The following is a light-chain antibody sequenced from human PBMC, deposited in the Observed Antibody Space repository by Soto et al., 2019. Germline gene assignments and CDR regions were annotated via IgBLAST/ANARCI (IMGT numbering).Light chain of an antibody. J-gene: IGLJ1*01. Sequence: QSVLTQPPSVSAAPGQRGTISCTGSSANIGGGYDVHWYQQVPGAAPKLLIYANSNRPSGVPDRFSGSKSGTSASLAITGLQTEDEADYYCHSYDTSLSGDVFGTGTKVTVL. CDR1: SANIGGGYD. CDR2: ANS. V-gene: IGLV1-40*01. CDR3: HSYDTSLSGDV.